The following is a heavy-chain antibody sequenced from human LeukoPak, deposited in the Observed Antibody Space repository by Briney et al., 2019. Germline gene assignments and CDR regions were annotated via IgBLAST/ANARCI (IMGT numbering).Heavy chain of an antibody. V-gene: IGHV1-2*02. Sequence: GASVKVSCKASGYTFTSYGISWVRQATGQGLEWMGWINPNSGGTNYAQKFQGRVTMTRDTSISTAYMELSRLRSDDTAVYYCARDRDSGSYYDFDYWGQGTLVTVSS. CDR2: INPNSGGT. CDR3: ARDRDSGSYYDFDY. D-gene: IGHD1-26*01. CDR1: GYTFTSYG. J-gene: IGHJ4*02.